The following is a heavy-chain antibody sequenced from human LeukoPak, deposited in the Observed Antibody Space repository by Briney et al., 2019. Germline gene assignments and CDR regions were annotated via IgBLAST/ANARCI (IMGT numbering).Heavy chain of an antibody. CDR2: IYYSGST. CDR1: GGSISSHY. J-gene: IGHJ4*02. CDR3: ARVGALVPAATRQVDY. D-gene: IGHD2-2*01. Sequence: PSETLSLTCTVSGGSISSHYWSWIRQPPGKGLEWIGYIYYSGSTNYNPSLKSRVTISVDTSKNQFSLKLSSVTAADTAVYYCARVGALVPAATRQVDYWGQGTLVTVSS. V-gene: IGHV4-59*11.